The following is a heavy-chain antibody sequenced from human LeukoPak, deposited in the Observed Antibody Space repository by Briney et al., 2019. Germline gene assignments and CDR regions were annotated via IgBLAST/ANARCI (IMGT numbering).Heavy chain of an antibody. CDR3: ARLIAATRSWFDP. CDR2: IYPGNSDT. Sequence: PGESLMIPCKASAYSFSSYWIGWLGQMPGKGLEWLVFIYPGNSDTNYSPSFQGKVTISADKSISTAYLQWSSLKTSDTAMYSCARLIAATRSWFDPWGQGTLVTVSS. D-gene: IGHD6-13*01. CDR1: AYSFSSYW. J-gene: IGHJ5*02. V-gene: IGHV5-51*01.